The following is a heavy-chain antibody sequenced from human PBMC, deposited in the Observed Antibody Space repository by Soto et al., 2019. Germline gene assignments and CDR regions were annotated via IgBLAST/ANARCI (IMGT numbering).Heavy chain of an antibody. CDR3: AIRRTTMIVVVITTGGYFDL. CDR2: ISGSGGST. V-gene: IGHV3-23*01. J-gene: IGHJ2*01. CDR1: GFTFSSYA. D-gene: IGHD3-22*01. Sequence: GSLRLSCAASGFTFSSYAMSWVRQAPGKGLEWVSAISGSGGSTYYADSVKGRFTISRDNSKNTLYLQMNSLRAEDTAVYYCAIRRTTMIVVVITTGGYFDLWGRGTLVTVSS.